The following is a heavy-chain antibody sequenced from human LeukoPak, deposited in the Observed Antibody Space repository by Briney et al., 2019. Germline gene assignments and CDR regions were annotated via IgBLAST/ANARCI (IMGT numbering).Heavy chain of an antibody. D-gene: IGHD6-13*01. Sequence: GGSLRLSCAASGFTFSSYAMSWVRQAPGRGLEWVSAISGSGGSTYYADSVKGRFTISRDNSKNTLYLQMNSLRAEDTAVYHCAKAPYLQAAAGNDPWGQGTLVTVSS. CDR2: ISGSGGST. J-gene: IGHJ5*02. CDR3: AKAPYLQAAAGNDP. V-gene: IGHV3-23*01. CDR1: GFTFSSYA.